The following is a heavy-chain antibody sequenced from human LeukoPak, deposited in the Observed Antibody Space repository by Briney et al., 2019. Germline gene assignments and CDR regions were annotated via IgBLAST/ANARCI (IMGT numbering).Heavy chain of an antibody. Sequence: AGGSLRLSCAASGFTFSSYSMNWVRQAPGKGLEWVSSISSSSYIYYADSVKGRFTISRDNAKNSLYLQMNSLRAEDTAVYYCARDRQLGYFDYWGQGTLVTVPS. CDR2: ISSSSYI. J-gene: IGHJ4*02. V-gene: IGHV3-21*01. CDR3: ARDRQLGYFDY. D-gene: IGHD6-13*01. CDR1: GFTFSSYS.